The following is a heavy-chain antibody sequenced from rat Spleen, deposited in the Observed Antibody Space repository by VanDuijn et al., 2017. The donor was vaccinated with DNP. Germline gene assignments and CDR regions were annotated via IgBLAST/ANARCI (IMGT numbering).Heavy chain of an antibody. CDR1: GYSITSNY. D-gene: IGHD1-4*01. J-gene: IGHJ4*01. V-gene: IGHV3-1*01. CDR3: ARWPGYNPPYAMDA. CDR2: ISYSGST. Sequence: EVQLQESGPGLVKPSQSLSLTCSVTGYSITSNYWGWFRKFPGNKMEWIGHISYSGSTTYNPSLKSRISITRDTSKNQFFLQVNSVTTEDTATYYCARWPGYNPPYAMDAWGQGTSVTVSS.